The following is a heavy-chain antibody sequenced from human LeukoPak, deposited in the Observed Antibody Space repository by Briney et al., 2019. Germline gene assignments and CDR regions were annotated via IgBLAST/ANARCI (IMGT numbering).Heavy chain of an antibody. CDR1: GFTFNNYA. V-gene: IGHV3-23*01. J-gene: IGHJ2*01. Sequence: TGGSLRLSCAARGFTFNNYAMSWVRQAPGKGLEWVSVISGSGNSTYYADSVKGRFTISRDNSKNTLYLQMNSLKREDTAVYHCFEGNSTWYWYVGLWGRGTLVTVSS. CDR2: ISGSGNST. D-gene: IGHD4-23*01. CDR3: FEGNSTWYWYVGL.